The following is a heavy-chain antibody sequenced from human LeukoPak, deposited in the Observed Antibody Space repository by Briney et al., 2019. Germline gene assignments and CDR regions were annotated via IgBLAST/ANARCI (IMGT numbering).Heavy chain of an antibody. D-gene: IGHD3-16*01. V-gene: IGHV3-66*02. J-gene: IGHJ5*01. Sequence: GGSLRLSCAASGFTVSAKYMSWVRQGPGKGLDWISSIYSDGGTNYADSVKGRFTISRGNSKNTLYLQMNSLRPEDTAVYCCARDGGFGGPGGDNWFDSWGQGALVTVSS. CDR1: GFTVSAKY. CDR2: IYSDGGT. CDR3: ARDGGFGGPGGDNWFDS.